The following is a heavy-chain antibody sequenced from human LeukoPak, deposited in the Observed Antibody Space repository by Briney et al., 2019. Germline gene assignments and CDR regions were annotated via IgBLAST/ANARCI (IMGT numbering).Heavy chain of an antibody. J-gene: IGHJ4*02. CDR2: ISAYNGNT. Sequence: GASVKVSCKASGYTFTSYGISWVRQAPGQGLAWMGWISAYNGNTNYAQKLQGGVTMTTDTSTSTAYMELRSLRSDDTAVYYCARGYCSGGSCYGHYYWGQGTLVTVSS. V-gene: IGHV1-18*01. CDR3: ARGYCSGGSCYGHYY. D-gene: IGHD2-15*01. CDR1: GYTFTSYG.